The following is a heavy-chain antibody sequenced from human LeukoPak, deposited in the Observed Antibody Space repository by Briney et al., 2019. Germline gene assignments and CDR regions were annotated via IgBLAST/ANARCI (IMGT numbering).Heavy chain of an antibody. J-gene: IGHJ4*02. D-gene: IGHD2-15*01. Sequence: PGGSLRLSCAASGFTFSTSPMNWVRQAPGKGPDWVSYISSSSGTIYYADSVKGRFTISRDNAENSLYLQMNSLRAEDTAVYYCARGPGSGHYFDYWGQGTLVTVSS. V-gene: IGHV3-48*04. CDR2: ISSSSGTI. CDR1: GFTFSTSP. CDR3: ARGPGSGHYFDY.